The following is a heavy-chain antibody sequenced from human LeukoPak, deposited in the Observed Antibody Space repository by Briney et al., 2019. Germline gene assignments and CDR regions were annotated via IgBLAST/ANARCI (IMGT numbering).Heavy chain of an antibody. CDR2: ITGSGGIT. D-gene: IGHD3-10*01. V-gene: IGHV3-23*01. CDR1: GFTFSSFG. Sequence: GGTLRLSCAASGFTFSSFGMTWVRQAPGKGLEWVSTITGSGGITYYADSVKGRFTISRDNAKNTLYLQMNSLRAEDTAVYYCVRDPPRGLVLFDSWGQGTLVTVSS. CDR3: VRDPPRGLVLFDS. J-gene: IGHJ4*02.